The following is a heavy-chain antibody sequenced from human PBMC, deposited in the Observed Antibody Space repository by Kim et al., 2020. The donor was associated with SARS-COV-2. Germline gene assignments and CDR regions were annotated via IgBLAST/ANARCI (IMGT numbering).Heavy chain of an antibody. V-gene: IGHV3-7*01. J-gene: IGHJ4*02. CDR2: IKQDGSEK. CDR1: GFTFSNYW. D-gene: IGHD4-17*01. CDR3: ARDRGNYDDQCFDY. Sequence: GGSLRLSCAASGFTFSNYWMTWVRQAPGKGLEWVANIKQDGSEKYYVDSVRGRFTISRDNAENSMYLQMNSLRAEDTAVYYCARDRGNYDDQCFDYWGQGTLVTVSS.